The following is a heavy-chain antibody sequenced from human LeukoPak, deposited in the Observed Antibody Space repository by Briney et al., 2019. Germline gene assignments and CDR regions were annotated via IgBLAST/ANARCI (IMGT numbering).Heavy chain of an antibody. V-gene: IGHV3-33*01. CDR2: IWYDGSNK. D-gene: IGHD1-26*01. J-gene: IGHJ4*02. Sequence: GGSLRLSCAASGFTFSSYGMHWVRQAPGKGLEWVAVIWYDGSNKYYADSVKGRFTISRDNSKNTLYLQMNSLRAEDTAVYYCARDPVESVGATPDYWGQGTLVTVSS. CDR1: GFTFSSYG. CDR3: ARDPVESVGATPDY.